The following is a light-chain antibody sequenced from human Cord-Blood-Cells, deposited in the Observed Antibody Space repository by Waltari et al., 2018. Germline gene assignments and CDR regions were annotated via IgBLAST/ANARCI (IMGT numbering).Light chain of an antibody. J-gene: IGKJ3*01. V-gene: IGKV3-20*01. Sequence: EIVLTQSPGTLSLSPGERATLSCRASQSVSSSSLAWYQQKPGQAPRLLISGASSRATGIPDRVSGSGSGTDFTLTISRLEPEDFAVYYCQQYGSSPLFTFGPGTKVDIK. CDR1: QSVSSSS. CDR2: GAS. CDR3: QQYGSSPLFT.